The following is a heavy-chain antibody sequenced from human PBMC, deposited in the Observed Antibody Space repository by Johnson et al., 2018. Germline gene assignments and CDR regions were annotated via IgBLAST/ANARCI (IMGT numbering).Heavy chain of an antibody. CDR2: LCWHSGSI. V-gene: IGHV3-9*01. CDR3: AKAPRVEGYGMDV. J-gene: IGHJ6*02. CDR1: GFTFDDYA. Sequence: VQLVQSGGGVVQXGRSLRLSCAASGFTFDDYAMHWVRQAPAKGLEWVSGLCWHSGSIGYAASVKGRFTISRDNANNSLHLQMNCLRAADTAVYNCAKAPRVEGYGMDVWGQGTTVTVSS. D-gene: IGHD1-1*01.